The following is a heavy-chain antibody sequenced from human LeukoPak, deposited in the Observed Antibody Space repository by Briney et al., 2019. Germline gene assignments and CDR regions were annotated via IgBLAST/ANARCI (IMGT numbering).Heavy chain of an antibody. CDR1: GGSISSSSYY. CDR3: ASEQGAKEGYNWFDP. V-gene: IGHV4-39*07. D-gene: IGHD1-26*01. Sequence: SETLSLTCTVSGGSISSSSYYWGWIRQPPGKGLEWIGSIYYSGSTYYNPSLKSRVTISVDTSKNQFSLKLSSVTAADTAVYYCASEQGAKEGYNWFDPWGQGTLVTVSS. J-gene: IGHJ5*02. CDR2: IYYSGST.